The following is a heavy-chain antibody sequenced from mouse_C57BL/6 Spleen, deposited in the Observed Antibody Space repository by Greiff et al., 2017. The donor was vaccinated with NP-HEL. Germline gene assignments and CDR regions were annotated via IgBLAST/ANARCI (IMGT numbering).Heavy chain of an antibody. CDR1: GYAFTNYL. Sequence: QVQLKQSGAELVRPGTSVKVSCKASGYAFTNYLIEWVKQRPGQGLEWIGVINPGSGGTNYNEKFKGKATLTADKSSSTAYMQLSSLTFEDSAVYFCARHGNFYAMDYWGQGTSVTVSS. V-gene: IGHV1-54*01. J-gene: IGHJ4*01. CDR2: INPGSGGT. CDR3: ARHGNFYAMDY. D-gene: IGHD2-1*01.